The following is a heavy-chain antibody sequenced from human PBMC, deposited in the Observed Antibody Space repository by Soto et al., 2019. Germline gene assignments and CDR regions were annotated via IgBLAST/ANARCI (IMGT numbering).Heavy chain of an antibody. CDR2: TYYRSKSYN. CDR3: ARESIFGVVILSGSYGMDV. J-gene: IGHJ6*02. CDR1: GDRASSNSAA. V-gene: IGHV6-1*01. D-gene: IGHD3-3*01. Sequence: SQTLSLTCAISGDRASSNSAAWNSIRQSPSRGLGWLGRTYYRSKSYNDYAVSVKSRITINPVTSKNQFSLQLNSVTPEATAVYYCARESIFGVVILSGSYGMDVWGQGTTVTVSS.